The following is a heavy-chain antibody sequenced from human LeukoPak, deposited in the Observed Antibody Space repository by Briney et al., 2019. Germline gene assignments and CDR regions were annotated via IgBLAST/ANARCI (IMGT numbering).Heavy chain of an antibody. CDR2: IKQDGSEK. CDR1: GSISSSSL. J-gene: IGHJ4*02. V-gene: IGHV3-7*03. D-gene: IGHD5-18*01. CDR3: ARVGWIHLWFFDY. Sequence: GGPLRLSCAASGSISSSSLLSWVPLAPAKGLAWVSNIKQDGSEKYYVDSVKGRFTVSRDNAKNSLYLQVNSLRAEYTALYYCARVGWIHLWFFDYWGQGTLVTVSS.